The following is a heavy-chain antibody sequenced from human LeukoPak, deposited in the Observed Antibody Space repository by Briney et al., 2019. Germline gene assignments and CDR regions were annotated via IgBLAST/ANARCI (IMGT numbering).Heavy chain of an antibody. J-gene: IGHJ3*02. CDR3: AGVTELPLLEWHVGGAFDI. V-gene: IGHV3-64*02. CDR1: GFIFSTHA. Sequence: AGGSLRLSCAASGFIFSTHAMHWVRQAPGKGLEYVSAISGYGGTTYYADSEKSSFTVSRDNSKNTLYLQMGSLRLDDMAVYYCAGVTELPLLEWHVGGAFDIWGEGTMVTVSS. D-gene: IGHD3-3*01. CDR2: ISGYGGTT.